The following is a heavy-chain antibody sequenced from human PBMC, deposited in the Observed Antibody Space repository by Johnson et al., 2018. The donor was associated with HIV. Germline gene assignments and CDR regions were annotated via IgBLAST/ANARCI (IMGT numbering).Heavy chain of an antibody. V-gene: IGHV3-30-3*01. CDR2: IAYDGNNN. CDR3: ARGDTAMGYDAFDI. D-gene: IGHD5-18*01. J-gene: IGHJ3*02. CDR1: GFTFSSYA. Sequence: QVQLVESGGDVVQPGRSLRLSCTASGFTFSSYAMHWVRQAPGKGLAWVAVIAYDGNNNYYADSVKGRFTITRDNSKNTLYLQINSLRAEDTAVYYCARGDTAMGYDAFDIWGQGTMVTVSS.